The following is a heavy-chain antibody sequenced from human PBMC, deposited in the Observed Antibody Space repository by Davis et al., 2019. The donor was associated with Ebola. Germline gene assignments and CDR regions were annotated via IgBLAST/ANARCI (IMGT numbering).Heavy chain of an antibody. CDR2: INTNTGNP. CDR1: GYTFAKHG. Sequence: ASVKVSCKASGYTFAKHGINWVRQAPGQGLEWMGWINTNTGNPTYAQGFTGRFVFSLDTSVSTAYLQISSLKAEDTAVYYCARTTSITMVRGVAYYFDYWGQGTLVTVSS. CDR3: ARTTSITMVRGVAYYFDY. V-gene: IGHV7-4-1*02. D-gene: IGHD3-10*01. J-gene: IGHJ4*02.